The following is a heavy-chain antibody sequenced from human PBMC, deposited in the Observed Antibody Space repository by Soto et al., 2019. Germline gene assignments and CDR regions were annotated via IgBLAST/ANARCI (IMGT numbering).Heavy chain of an antibody. Sequence: QVQLVESGGGVVQPGRSLRLSCAASGFTFSSYGMHWVRQAPGKGLEWVAVIWYDGSNKYYADSVKGRFTISRDNSKNTRYLQMNSLRAEDTAVYYCARDQYGASGYDLLYYGMDVWGQGTTVTVSS. CDR3: ARDQYGASGYDLLYYGMDV. CDR1: GFTFSSYG. V-gene: IGHV3-33*01. J-gene: IGHJ6*02. CDR2: IWYDGSNK. D-gene: IGHD5-12*01.